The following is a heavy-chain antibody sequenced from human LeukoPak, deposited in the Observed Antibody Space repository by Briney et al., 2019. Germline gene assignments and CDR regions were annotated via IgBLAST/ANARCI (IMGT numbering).Heavy chain of an antibody. D-gene: IGHD6-13*01. Sequence: PSETLSLTCTVSGGSISSSSYYWGWIRQPPGKGLEWIGSIYYSGSTYYNPSLKSRVTISVDTSKNQFSLKLSSVTAADTAVYYCARESGSSSFDPWGQGTLVTVSS. CDR3: ARESGSSSFDP. CDR1: GGSISSSSYY. CDR2: IYYSGST. V-gene: IGHV4-39*07. J-gene: IGHJ5*02.